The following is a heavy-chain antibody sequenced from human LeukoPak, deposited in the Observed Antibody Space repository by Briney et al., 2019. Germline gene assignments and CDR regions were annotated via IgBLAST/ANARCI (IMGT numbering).Heavy chain of an antibody. CDR3: ATHPAYGDHGY. V-gene: IGHV1-3*01. CDR1: GYTFTSYP. Sequence: VASVKVSCKASGYTFTSYPMHWVRQAPGQRLEWMGWINAGNGNTKYSQKFQGRVTITRDTSASTAYMELSSLRSEDTAVYYCATHPAYGDHGYWGQGTLVTVSS. J-gene: IGHJ4*02. D-gene: IGHD4-17*01. CDR2: INAGNGNT.